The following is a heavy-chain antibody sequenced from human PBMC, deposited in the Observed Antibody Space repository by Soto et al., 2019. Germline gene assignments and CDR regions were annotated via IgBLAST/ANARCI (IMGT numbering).Heavy chain of an antibody. J-gene: IGHJ6*03. D-gene: IGHD3-10*01. CDR3: ARVPIDSGSYYNWAELYYYYYMDV. CDR1: GDSVSSNSAA. Sequence: PSQTLSLTCAISGDSVSSNSAAWNWIRQSPSRGLEWLGRTYCRSACYNDYAVSVKSRITINPDTSRNQFSLQLNSVTPEDTAVYYCARVPIDSGSYYNWAELYYYYYMDVWGKGTTVTVSS. CDR2: TYCRSACYN. V-gene: IGHV6-1*01.